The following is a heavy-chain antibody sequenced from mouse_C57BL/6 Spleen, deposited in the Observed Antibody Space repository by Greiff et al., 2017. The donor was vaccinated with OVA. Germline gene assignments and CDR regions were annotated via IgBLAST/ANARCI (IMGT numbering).Heavy chain of an antibody. J-gene: IGHJ3*01. Sequence: QVQLQQSGPGLVQPSQRLSITCTVSGFSLTSYGVHWVRQSPGKGLEWLGVIWSGGSTDYNAAFISRLSISKDNSKSQVFFKMYSIQAYDTAIYYCAIGPDDCGSSPPFAYWGQGTPVTVSA. CDR1: GFSLTSYG. CDR2: IWSGGST. CDR3: AIGPDDCGSSPPFAY. D-gene: IGHD1-1*01. V-gene: IGHV2-2*01.